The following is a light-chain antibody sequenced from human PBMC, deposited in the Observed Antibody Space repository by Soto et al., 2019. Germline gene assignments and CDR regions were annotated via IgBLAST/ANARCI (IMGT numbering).Light chain of an antibody. Sequence: EIVLTQSPGTLSLSPGERGTLSCRANQNVTNNYLAWYQQKPGQAPRLLIYDASSRATGIPDRFSGSGSGTDFTLTISRLEPEDFAVYYCQQCALSHRPFGQGTKLEIK. V-gene: IGKV3-20*01. CDR3: QQCALSHRP. CDR1: QNVTNNY. CDR2: DAS. J-gene: IGKJ2*01.